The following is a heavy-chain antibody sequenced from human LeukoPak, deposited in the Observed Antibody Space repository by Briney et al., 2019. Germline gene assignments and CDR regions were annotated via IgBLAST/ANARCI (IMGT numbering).Heavy chain of an antibody. J-gene: IGHJ6*03. V-gene: IGHV4-61*02. CDR3: ARLRIQLWGDYYYYMDV. CDR2: IYTSGST. D-gene: IGHD5-18*01. CDR1: GGSISSGSYY. Sequence: SETLSLTCTVYGGSISSGSYYWSWIRQPAGKGLEWIGRIYTSGSTNYNPSLKSRVTISGDTSKNQCSLKLSSVTGADTAVYYCARLRIQLWGDYYYYMDVWGKGTTVTGSS.